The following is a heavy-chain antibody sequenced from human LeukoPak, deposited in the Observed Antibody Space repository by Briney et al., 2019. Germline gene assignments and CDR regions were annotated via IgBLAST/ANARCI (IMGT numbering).Heavy chain of an antibody. Sequence: GGSLRLSCAASGFTFSSYSMNWVRQAPGKGLEWVSSISSSSSYIYYADSVKGRFTISRDNAKNSLYLQMNSLRAEDTAVYYCARGWATTGFDYWGQGTLVTVSS. V-gene: IGHV3-21*01. CDR3: ARGWATTGFDY. J-gene: IGHJ4*02. CDR1: GFTFSSYS. D-gene: IGHD1-26*01. CDR2: ISSSSSYI.